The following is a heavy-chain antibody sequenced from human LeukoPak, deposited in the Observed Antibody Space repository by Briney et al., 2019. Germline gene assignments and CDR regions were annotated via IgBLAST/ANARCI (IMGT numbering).Heavy chain of an antibody. CDR2: INHSGST. CDR3: ARAMITVYGDDAFDI. CDR1: GGSFSGYY. D-gene: IGHD4-17*01. Sequence: SETLSLTCAVYGGSFSGYYWSWIRQPPGKGLEWIGEINHSGSTNYNPSLKSRVTISVDTSKNQFSLKLSSVTAAVTAVYYCARAMITVYGDDAFDIWGQGTMVTVSS. J-gene: IGHJ3*02. V-gene: IGHV4-34*01.